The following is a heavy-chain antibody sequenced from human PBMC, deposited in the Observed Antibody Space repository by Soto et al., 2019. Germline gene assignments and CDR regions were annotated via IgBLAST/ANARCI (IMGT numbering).Heavy chain of an antibody. CDR1: GGSISSYY. Sequence: SDTLSLTCTVSGGSISSYYWSWIRQPPGKGLEWIGYIYYSGSTNYNPSLKSRVTISVDTSKNHFSLKLRSVTAAGTVVYYCERNSFGQTHLYWGQGTLDTVSS. D-gene: IGHD2-15*01. V-gene: IGHV4-59*07. J-gene: IGHJ4*02. CDR2: IYYSGST. CDR3: ERNSFGQTHLY.